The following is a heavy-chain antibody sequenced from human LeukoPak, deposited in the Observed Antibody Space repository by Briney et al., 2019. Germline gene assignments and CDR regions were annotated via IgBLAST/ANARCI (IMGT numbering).Heavy chain of an antibody. D-gene: IGHD2-15*01. V-gene: IGHV3-23*01. CDR2: ISGSGGST. J-gene: IGHJ5*02. Sequence: GGSLRLSCAASGFTFSSYAMSWVRQAPGKGLEWVSAISGSGGSTYYADSVEGRFTISRDNSKNTLYLQMNSLRAEDTAVYYCAKGSVVVAAPSRANWFDPWGQGTLVTVSS. CDR1: GFTFSSYA. CDR3: AKGSVVVAAPSRANWFDP.